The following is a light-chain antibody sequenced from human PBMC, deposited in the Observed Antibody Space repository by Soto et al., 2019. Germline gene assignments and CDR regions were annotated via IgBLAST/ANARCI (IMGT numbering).Light chain of an antibody. CDR3: QQYDDWLRLT. Sequence: EIVMTQSPATLSVSPGERATLSCRASQSVSSKLAWYQQKPGQAPRLLIYGASSRATGIPDSFSGSGSGTEFNLTISSLQSEDFAVYFCQQYDDWLRLTFGGGTKVDIK. CDR2: GAS. J-gene: IGKJ4*01. V-gene: IGKV3D-15*01. CDR1: QSVSSK.